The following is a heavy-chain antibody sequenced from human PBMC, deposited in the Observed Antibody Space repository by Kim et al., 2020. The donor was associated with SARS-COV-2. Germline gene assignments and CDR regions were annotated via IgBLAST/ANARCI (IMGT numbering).Heavy chain of an antibody. D-gene: IGHD6-19*01. V-gene: IGHV3-21*01. J-gene: IGHJ4*02. CDR2: I. Sequence: IYTADSATPRFTISRDNAKNLLDLQMNSLRAGDTAVYYGARVAGPFDYWGQGTLVTVSS. CDR3: ARVAGPFDY.